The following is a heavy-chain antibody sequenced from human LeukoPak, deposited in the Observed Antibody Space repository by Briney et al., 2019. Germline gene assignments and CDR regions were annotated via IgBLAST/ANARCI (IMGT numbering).Heavy chain of an antibody. J-gene: IGHJ4*02. D-gene: IGHD2-15*01. CDR1: GYTFTSYY. CDR3: ARDHQYCSGGSCHFDY. CDR2: INPSGGST. Sequence: ASVKVSCKASGYTFTSYYMHWVRQAPGQGLEWMGIINPSGGSTSHAQKFQGRVTMTRDTSTSTVCMELSSLRSEDTAVYYCARDHQYCSGGSCHFDYWGQGTLVTVSS. V-gene: IGHV1-46*01.